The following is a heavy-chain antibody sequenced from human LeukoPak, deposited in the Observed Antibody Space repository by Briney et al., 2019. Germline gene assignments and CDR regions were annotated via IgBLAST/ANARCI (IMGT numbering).Heavy chain of an antibody. Sequence: GGSLRLSCAASGFTFSSYAMSWVRQAPGKGLEWVSAISGSGGSTYYADSVKGRFTISRDNSKNTLYLQMNSLRAEDTAVYYCAKGSAAAGIEYYYYMDVWGKGTTVTVSS. J-gene: IGHJ6*03. CDR1: GFTFSSYA. D-gene: IGHD6-13*01. CDR3: AKGSAAAGIEYYYYMDV. CDR2: ISGSGGST. V-gene: IGHV3-23*01.